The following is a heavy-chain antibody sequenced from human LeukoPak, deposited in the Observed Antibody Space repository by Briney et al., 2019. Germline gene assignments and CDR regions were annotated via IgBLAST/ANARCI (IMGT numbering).Heavy chain of an antibody. CDR1: GFTFSSYA. V-gene: IGHV3-30-3*01. J-gene: IGHJ4*02. CDR3: ARGKWELQYWIDY. D-gene: IGHD1-26*01. CDR2: ILYDGSNK. Sequence: AGGSLRLSCAASGFTFSSYAMHWVRQAPGKGLEWVAVILYDGSNKYYADSVKGRFTISRDNSKNTLYLQMNSLRAEDTAVYYCARGKWELQYWIDYWGQGTLVTVSS.